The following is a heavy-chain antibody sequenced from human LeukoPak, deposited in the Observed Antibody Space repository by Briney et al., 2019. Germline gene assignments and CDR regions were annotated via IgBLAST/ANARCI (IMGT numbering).Heavy chain of an antibody. CDR3: AREDYGSGSYLNWFDS. V-gene: IGHV3-7*01. D-gene: IGHD3-10*01. Sequence: GGSLRLSCAASGFSLSNYWMCWVRQAPGKGLEWVANIKQDRSEEYYVDSVKGRFTISRDNAKNSLSLQMNSLRVEDTAVYYCAREDYGSGSYLNWFDSWGQGTLVTVSS. CDR2: IKQDRSEE. CDR1: GFSLSNYW. J-gene: IGHJ5*01.